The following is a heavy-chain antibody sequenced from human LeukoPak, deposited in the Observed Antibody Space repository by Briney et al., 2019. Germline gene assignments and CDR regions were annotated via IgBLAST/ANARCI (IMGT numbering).Heavy chain of an antibody. CDR1: GFTFSSYA. CDR3: ARDRIAAALGYFDY. Sequence: GGSLRLSCAASGFTFSSYAMSWVRQAPGKGLEWVAVISYDGSNKYYADSVKGRFTISRDNSKNTLYLQMNSLRAEDTAVYYCARDRIAAALGYFDYWGQGTLVTVSS. CDR2: ISYDGSNK. V-gene: IGHV3-30*04. D-gene: IGHD6-13*01. J-gene: IGHJ4*02.